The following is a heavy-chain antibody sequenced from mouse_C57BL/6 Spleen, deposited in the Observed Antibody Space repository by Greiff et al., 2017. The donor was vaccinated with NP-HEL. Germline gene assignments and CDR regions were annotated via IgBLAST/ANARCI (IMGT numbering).Heavy chain of an antibody. V-gene: IGHV1-69*01. CDR3: ARRDGDY. Sequence: QVQLKQPGAELVMPGASVKLSCKASGYTFTSYWMHWVKQRPGQGLEWIGEIDPSDSYTNYNQKFKGKSTLTVDKSSSTAYMQLSSLTSEDSAVYYCARRDGDYWGQGTSVTVSS. D-gene: IGHD3-3*01. CDR2: IDPSDSYT. CDR1: GYTFTSYW. J-gene: IGHJ4*01.